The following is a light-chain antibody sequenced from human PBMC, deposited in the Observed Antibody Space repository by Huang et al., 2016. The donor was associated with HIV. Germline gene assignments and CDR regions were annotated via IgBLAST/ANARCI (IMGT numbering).Light chain of an antibody. J-gene: IGKJ3*01. CDR2: GAS. CDR1: QSVSSN. CDR3: QQYNNWPPGDFT. V-gene: IGKV3-15*01. Sequence: EIVMTQSPATLSVSPGERATLSCRASQSVSSNLAWYQQKPGQAPRLLIYGASTRATGIPAMFSGSWCGTEFTLTISSLQSEEFAVYYCQQYNNWPPGDFTFGPGTKVDIK.